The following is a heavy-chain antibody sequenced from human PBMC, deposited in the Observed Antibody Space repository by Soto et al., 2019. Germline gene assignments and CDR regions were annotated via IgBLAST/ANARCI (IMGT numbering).Heavy chain of an antibody. D-gene: IGHD4-4*01. CDR1: GGSINSYC. CDR2: IFDSGNA. V-gene: IGHV4-59*08. J-gene: IGHJ4*02. Sequence: QVQLQESGPGLVKPSETLALTCTVSGGSINSYCWSWIRQPPGKGLEWIAYIFDSGNANYNPSLKSRVTISVDTSKNQFSLKLTSVTAEDTAVYYCASHRRTTVAKFYFDNWGQGALVTVSS. CDR3: ASHRRTTVAKFYFDN.